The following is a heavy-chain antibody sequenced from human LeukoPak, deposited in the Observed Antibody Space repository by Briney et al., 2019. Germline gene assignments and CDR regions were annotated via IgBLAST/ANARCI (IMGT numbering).Heavy chain of an antibody. CDR1: GGSISSYY. D-gene: IGHD5-18*01. V-gene: IGHV4-59*01. J-gene: IGHJ6*03. CDR2: IYYSGST. Sequence: SETLSLTCTVSGGSISSYYWSWIRQPPGKGLEWIGYIYYSGSTNYNPSLKSRVTISVDTSKNQFSLKLSSVAAADTAVYYCARAVGYSYGYFSYYYYYMDVWGKGTTVTVSS. CDR3: ARAVGYSYGYFSYYYYYMDV.